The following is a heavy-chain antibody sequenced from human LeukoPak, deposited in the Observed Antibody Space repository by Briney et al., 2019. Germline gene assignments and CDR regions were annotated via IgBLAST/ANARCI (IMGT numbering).Heavy chain of an antibody. Sequence: GSSVKVSCKASGGTFISYAISWVRQAPGQGLERMGGIIPIFGTANYAQKFQGRVTITADKSTSTAYMELSSLRSEDTAVYYCARDVPGSNGWYGPLDYWGQGTLVTVSS. CDR2: IIPIFGTA. V-gene: IGHV1-69*06. CDR1: GGTFISYA. J-gene: IGHJ4*02. D-gene: IGHD6-19*01. CDR3: ARDVPGSNGWYGPLDY.